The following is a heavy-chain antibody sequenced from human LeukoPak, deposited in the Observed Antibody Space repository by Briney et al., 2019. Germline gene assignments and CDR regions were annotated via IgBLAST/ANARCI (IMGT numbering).Heavy chain of an antibody. D-gene: IGHD6-13*01. Sequence: SVKVSCKASGFTFTSSAVQWVRQARGQRLEWIGWIVVGSGNTNYAQKFQERITITRDMSTSTAYMELSSLRSEDTAVYYCAAGGSSSWYLMEHWGQGTLVTVSS. CDR3: AAGGSSSWYLMEH. J-gene: IGHJ1*01. CDR2: IVVGSGNT. CDR1: GFTFTSSA. V-gene: IGHV1-58*01.